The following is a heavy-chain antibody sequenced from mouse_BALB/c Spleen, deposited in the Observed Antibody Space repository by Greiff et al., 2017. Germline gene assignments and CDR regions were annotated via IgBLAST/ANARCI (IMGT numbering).Heavy chain of an antibody. J-gene: IGHJ4*01. D-gene: IGHD1-2*01. CDR1: GFSLTSYG. CDR3: ARESYYGDVLYYAMDY. CDR2: IWSGGST. V-gene: IGHV2-2*02. Sequence: QVQLMQSGPGLVQPSQSLSITCTVSGFSLTSYGVHWVRQSPGKGLEWLGVIWSGGSTDYNAAFISRLSISKDNSKSQVFFKMNSLQANDTAIYYCARESYYGDVLYYAMDYWGQGTAVTVSA.